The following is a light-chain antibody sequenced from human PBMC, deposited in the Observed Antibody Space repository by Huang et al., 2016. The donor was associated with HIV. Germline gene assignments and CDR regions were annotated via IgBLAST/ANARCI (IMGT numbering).Light chain of an antibody. J-gene: IGKJ4*01. CDR2: WAS. CDR1: QSCLYSSSNKNY. V-gene: IGKV4-1*01. Sequence: DIVMTQSPDSLAVSLGERVIINCKSSQSCLYSSSNKNYLAWYQQKPGQPPKLLIYWASTRQSGVPDRFSGSGSGTDFTLSISSLQAEDVAVYYCHQYYRTPLTFGGGTKVEIK. CDR3: HQYYRTPLT.